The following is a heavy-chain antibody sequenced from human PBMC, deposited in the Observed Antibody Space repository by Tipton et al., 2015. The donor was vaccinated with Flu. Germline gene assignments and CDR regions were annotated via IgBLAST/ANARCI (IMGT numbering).Heavy chain of an antibody. V-gene: IGHV4-4*02. Sequence: TLSLTCAVSGGSISSRNWWSWVRQPPGKGLEWIGEIYHSGSTNYNPSLKSRVTISVDKSKNQFSLKLNSVTAADTAVYYCAREAYDGNSWHFQHWGQGTLVTVSS. CDR3: AREAYDGNSWHFQH. D-gene: IGHD4-23*01. CDR2: IYHSGST. J-gene: IGHJ1*01. CDR1: GGSISSRNW.